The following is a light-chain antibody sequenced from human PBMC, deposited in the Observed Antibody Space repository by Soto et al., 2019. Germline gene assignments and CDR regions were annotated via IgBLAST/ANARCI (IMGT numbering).Light chain of an antibody. CDR3: QKDNSAPWT. J-gene: IGKJ1*01. CDR2: GAS. Sequence: DIQMTQSPSSLSASVGDRVTITCRASQGISNYLAWYQQKPGKVPKLLIYGASTLQSGVPSRFSGSGSGTDFTLTISSLQPDDVATYFCQKDNSAPWTFGQGTKVEIK. CDR1: QGISNY. V-gene: IGKV1-27*01.